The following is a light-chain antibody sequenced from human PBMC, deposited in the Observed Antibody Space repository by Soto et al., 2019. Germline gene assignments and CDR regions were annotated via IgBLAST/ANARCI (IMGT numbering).Light chain of an antibody. CDR2: SSY. CDR1: SSNIGAGYD. Sequence: QSVLTQSPSVSGAPGQRGTISCTGTSSNIGAGYDVHWFQQFPGTAPKLLIYSSYNRPSGVPDRFSGSKSGTSASLAITGLQAEDEADFYCQSYDSSLSVYVFGTGTKVTVL. CDR3: QSYDSSLSVYV. V-gene: IGLV1-40*01. J-gene: IGLJ1*01.